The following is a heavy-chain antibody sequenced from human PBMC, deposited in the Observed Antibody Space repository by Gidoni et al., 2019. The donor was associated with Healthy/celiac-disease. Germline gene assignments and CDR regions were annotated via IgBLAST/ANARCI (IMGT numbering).Heavy chain of an antibody. D-gene: IGHD3-10*01. CDR1: GFTFSNAW. CDR2: IKSKTDGGTT. V-gene: IGHV3-15*01. J-gene: IGHJ4*02. CDR3: TTATGITMVRGVLYYFDY. Sequence: EVQLVESGGGLVKPGGSLRLSCAASGFTFSNAWMSWVRQAPGKGLEWFGRIKSKTDGGTTDYAAPVKGRFTISRDDSKNTLYLQMNSLKTEDTAVYYCTTATGITMVRGVLYYFDYWGQGTLVTVSS.